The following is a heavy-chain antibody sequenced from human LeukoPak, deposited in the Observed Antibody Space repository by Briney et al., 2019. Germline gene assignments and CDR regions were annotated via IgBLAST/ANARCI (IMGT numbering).Heavy chain of an antibody. V-gene: IGHV3-7*01. J-gene: IGHJ4*02. CDR3: ARADWGSIDY. CDR1: GFTFSHYW. Sequence: GGSLRLSCAASGFTFSHYWMTWVRQAPGKGLEWVAIIRPDANDGSYVDSVKGRFTISRDNAKNSLYLQVHSLRAEDTAVYFCARADWGSIDYWGQGALVTVSS. CDR2: IRPDANDG. D-gene: IGHD7-27*01.